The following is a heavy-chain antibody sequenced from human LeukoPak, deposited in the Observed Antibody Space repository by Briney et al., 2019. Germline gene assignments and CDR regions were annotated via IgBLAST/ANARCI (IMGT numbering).Heavy chain of an antibody. J-gene: IGHJ3*02. Sequence: GGSLRLSCAASGFTFSNAWMSWVRQAPGKGLEWVANIKQDGSEKYYVDSVKGRFTISRDNAKSSLYLQMNSLRAEDTAVYYCARSPIAAAGTSAFDIWGQGTMVTVSS. CDR2: IKQDGSEK. CDR3: ARSPIAAAGTSAFDI. D-gene: IGHD6-13*01. CDR1: GFTFSNAW. V-gene: IGHV3-7*01.